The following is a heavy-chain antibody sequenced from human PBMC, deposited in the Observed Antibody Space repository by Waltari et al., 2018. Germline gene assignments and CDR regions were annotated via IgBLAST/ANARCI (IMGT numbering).Heavy chain of an antibody. Sequence: QVQLQQWGAGLLKPSETLSLTCAVYGGSFSGYYWSWIRQPPGKGLEWIGEINHSGSTNYNPALKSRVTISVDTSKNQFSLKRSSVTAADTAVYYCARASSGWDFDYWGQGTLVTVSS. CDR1: GGSFSGYY. V-gene: IGHV4-34*01. D-gene: IGHD6-19*01. CDR2: INHSGST. J-gene: IGHJ4*02. CDR3: ARASSGWDFDY.